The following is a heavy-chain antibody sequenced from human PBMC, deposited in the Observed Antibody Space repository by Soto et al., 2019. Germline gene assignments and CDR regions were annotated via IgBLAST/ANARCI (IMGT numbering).Heavy chain of an antibody. CDR2: IYYSGST. V-gene: IGHV4-59*01. D-gene: IGHD6-13*01. Sequence: SEALSLTCTVSGVSISSYYWSWSLQPPGTGLEWIGYIYYSGSTNYNPSLKSRVTISVDTSKNQFSLKLSSVTAADTAVYYCAGYGPGSYSSSWQDRNWCDPWGQGTLVTVS. CDR3: AGYGPGSYSSSWQDRNWCDP. J-gene: IGHJ5*02. CDR1: GVSISSYY.